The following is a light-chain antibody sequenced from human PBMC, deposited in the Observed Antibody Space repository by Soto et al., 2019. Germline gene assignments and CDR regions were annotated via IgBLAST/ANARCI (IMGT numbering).Light chain of an antibody. CDR1: QSVNSN. CDR2: GAS. Sequence: VMTQSPATLSVSPGERATLSCRASQSVNSNLAWYQQKPGQAPRLLIYGASTRATGIPARFSGSGSGTEFTLTISSLQSEDFVVYYCQQYNNWPLTFGGGTKVDIK. CDR3: QQYNNWPLT. J-gene: IGKJ4*01. V-gene: IGKV3-15*01.